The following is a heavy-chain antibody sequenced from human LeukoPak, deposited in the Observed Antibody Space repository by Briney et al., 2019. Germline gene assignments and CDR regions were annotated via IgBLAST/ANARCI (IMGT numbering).Heavy chain of an antibody. D-gene: IGHD3-10*02. CDR1: GFTFSSYG. Sequence: PGGSLRLSCAASGFTFSSYGMSWVRQAPGKGLEWVSAISGSGGSTYYADSVKGLFTISTANSKNTLYLQMNSLGAEDTAVYYCAKYLFGSYWGQGTLVTVSS. CDR2: ISGSGGST. CDR3: AKYLFGSY. V-gene: IGHV3-23*01. J-gene: IGHJ4*02.